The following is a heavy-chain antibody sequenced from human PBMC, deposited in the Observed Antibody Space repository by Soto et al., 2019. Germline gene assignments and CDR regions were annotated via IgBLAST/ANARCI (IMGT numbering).Heavy chain of an antibody. CDR2: IFYSGSGS. J-gene: IGHJ4*02. Sequence: PGGSLRLSCSASEFIFSTFGMFWVRQAPGQGLEYVSAIFYSGSGSYYADPVRGRFTVSRDNSKNMFYLQMSSLRVEDTALYFCVRGPSRGSSLFGPLDYWGQGTQVTVSS. CDR1: EFIFSTFG. D-gene: IGHD3-3*01. CDR3: VRGPSRGSSLFGPLDY. V-gene: IGHV3-64D*06.